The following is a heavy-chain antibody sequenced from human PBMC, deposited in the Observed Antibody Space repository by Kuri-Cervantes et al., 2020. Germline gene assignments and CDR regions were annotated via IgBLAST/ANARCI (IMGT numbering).Heavy chain of an antibody. CDR2: IYCSGST. Sequence: GSLRLSCTVSGGSISSSSYYWGWIRQPPGKGLEWIGSIYCSGSTYYNPSLKSRVTISVDTSKNQFSLKLSSVTAADTAVYYCARGYRGLLTYYFDYWGQGTLVTVSS. V-gene: IGHV4-39*07. CDR1: GGSISSSSYY. J-gene: IGHJ4*02. D-gene: IGHD1-26*01. CDR3: ARGYRGLLTYYFDY.